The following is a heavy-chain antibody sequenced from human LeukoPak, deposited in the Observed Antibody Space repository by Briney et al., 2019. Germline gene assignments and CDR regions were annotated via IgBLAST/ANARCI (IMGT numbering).Heavy chain of an antibody. CDR2: ISGSGGST. Sequence: GGSLRLSCAASGFTFSIYAMIWDRQAPGKGLEWVSAISGSGGSTYYADSVKGRFTISRDNSKNTLYLQMNSLTAEDTAVYYCAKDRVRYCSSTSCLYFDYWGQGTLVTVSS. D-gene: IGHD2-2*01. CDR1: GFTFSIYA. J-gene: IGHJ4*02. V-gene: IGHV3-23*01. CDR3: AKDRVRYCSSTSCLYFDY.